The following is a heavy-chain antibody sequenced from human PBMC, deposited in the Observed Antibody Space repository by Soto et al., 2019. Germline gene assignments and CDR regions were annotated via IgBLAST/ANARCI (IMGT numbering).Heavy chain of an antibody. CDR2: IYYSGST. CDR1: GGSISSGGYY. J-gene: IGHJ4*02. D-gene: IGHD3-9*01. Sequence: PSETLSLTCTVSGGSISSGGYYWSWIRQYPGKGLEWIGYIYYSGSTYYNPSPKSRVTISVDTSKNQFSLKLSSVTAADTAVYYCAIVFTLLPYYFDYWRQATLVTVSS. CDR3: AIVFTLLPYYFDY. V-gene: IGHV4-31*03.